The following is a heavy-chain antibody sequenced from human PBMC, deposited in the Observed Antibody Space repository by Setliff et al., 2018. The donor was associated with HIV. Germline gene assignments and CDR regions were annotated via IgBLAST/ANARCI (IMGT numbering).Heavy chain of an antibody. V-gene: IGHV1-18*01. J-gene: IGHJ6*02. CDR3: ARGYSSSSSYYYSMDV. CDR2: ISVYNGNT. CDR1: GYTFTNYG. D-gene: IGHD6-6*01. Sequence: ASVMVSCKASGYTFTNYGINWVRQAPGQGLEWMGWISVYNGNTNFAQKLPGRVTMTTDTSTSTAYMELRSLRSDDTAVYYCARGYSSSSSYYYSMDVWGQGTTVTVS.